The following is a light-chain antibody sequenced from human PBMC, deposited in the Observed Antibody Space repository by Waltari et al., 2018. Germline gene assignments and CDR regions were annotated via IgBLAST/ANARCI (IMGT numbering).Light chain of an antibody. V-gene: IGLV3-19*01. CDR3: NSRDSSGNHLV. Sequence: SSELTQDPAVSVALGQTVRITCQGDSLRSYYASWYPQKPGQAPVLFIYGKNNRPSGIPDRFSGSSSGNTASLTITGAQAEDEADYYCNSRDSSGNHLVFGGGTKLTVL. CDR1: SLRSYY. CDR2: GKN. J-gene: IGLJ2*01.